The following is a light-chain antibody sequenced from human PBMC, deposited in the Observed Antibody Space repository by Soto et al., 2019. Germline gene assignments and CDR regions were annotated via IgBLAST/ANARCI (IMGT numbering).Light chain of an antibody. CDR2: DVT. Sequence: QSALTQPASVSGSPGQSITISCTGTSSDVGGYNYVSWYQQHPGKAPKLMIYDVTNRPTGVSNRFSGSKSGNTAYLTISGLQAEDEADYYCSSYTNSYTYVFGTGTKLTVL. CDR3: SSYTNSYTYV. J-gene: IGLJ1*01. CDR1: SSDVGGYNY. V-gene: IGLV2-14*01.